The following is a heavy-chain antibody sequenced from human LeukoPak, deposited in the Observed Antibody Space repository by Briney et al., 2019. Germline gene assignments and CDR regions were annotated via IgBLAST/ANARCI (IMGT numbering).Heavy chain of an antibody. CDR3: ARHLVVVTANYYYYYMDV. J-gene: IGHJ6*03. V-gene: IGHV5-51*01. Sequence: GESLNISCKGSGYSFTTYWIGWVRQMPGKGLEWMGIIYPGDSDTRYSPSFQGQVTISADKSISTAYLHLSSLKASDTAIYYCARHLVVVTANYYYYYMDVWGKGTTVTVSS. CDR1: GYSFTTYW. CDR2: IYPGDSDT. D-gene: IGHD2-15*01.